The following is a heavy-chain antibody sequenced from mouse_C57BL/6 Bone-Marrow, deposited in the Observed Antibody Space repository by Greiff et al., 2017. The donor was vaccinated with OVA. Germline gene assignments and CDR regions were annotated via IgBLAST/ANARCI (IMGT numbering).Heavy chain of an antibody. J-gene: IGHJ2*01. Sequence: VQLQQPGAELVKPGASVKLSCKASGYTFTSYWMHWVKQRPGRGLEWIGRIDPNSGGPKYNEKFKSKATLTVDKPSRTAYMQLSSLTSEDSAVYYCAREEGIYYYGSFDYWGQGTTLTVSS. D-gene: IGHD1-1*01. CDR3: AREEGIYYYGSFDY. V-gene: IGHV1-72*01. CDR1: GYTFTSYW. CDR2: IDPNSGGP.